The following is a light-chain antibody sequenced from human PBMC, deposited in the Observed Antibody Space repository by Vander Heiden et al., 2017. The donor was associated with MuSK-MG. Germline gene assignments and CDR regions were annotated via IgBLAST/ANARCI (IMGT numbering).Light chain of an antibody. J-gene: IGKJ2*01. Sequence: DIQMTQSPSSLSASVGDRVTITCRASQGISNSLAWYQQKPGKAPKLLLYAASRLESGVPSTFSRSGSGTDYTLTISSLQPEDFATYYCQQDDSTPYTFGQWTKLELK. CDR3: QQDDSTPYT. V-gene: IGKV1-NL1*01. CDR1: QGISNS. CDR2: AAS.